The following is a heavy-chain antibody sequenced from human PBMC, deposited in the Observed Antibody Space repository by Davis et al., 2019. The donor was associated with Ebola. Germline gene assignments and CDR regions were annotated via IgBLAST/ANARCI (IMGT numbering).Heavy chain of an antibody. CDR1: GFTFSGSA. D-gene: IGHD2-2*01. CDR3: AREEVVPAAIWGNYYYYGMDV. V-gene: IGHV3-73*01. J-gene: IGHJ6*02. Sequence: GESLKISCAASGFTFSGSAMHWVRQASGKGLEWVGRIRSKANSYATAYAASVKGRFTISRDDSKNTAYLQMNSLKTEDTAVYYCAREEVVPAAIWGNYYYYGMDVWGQGTTVTVSS. CDR2: IRSKANSYAT.